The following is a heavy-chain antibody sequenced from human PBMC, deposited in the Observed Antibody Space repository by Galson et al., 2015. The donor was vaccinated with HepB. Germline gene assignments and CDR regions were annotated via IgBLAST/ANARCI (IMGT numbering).Heavy chain of an antibody. CDR1: GSTFSSYT. CDR3: ARDDRARHGMDV. Sequence: SVKVSCKASGSTFSSYTISWVRQAPGQGLEWMGRIIPILGIANYAQKFQGRVTITADKSTSTAYMELSSLRSEDTAVYYCARDDRARHGMDVWGQGTTVTVSS. CDR2: IIPILGIA. V-gene: IGHV1-69*04. D-gene: IGHD1-14*01. J-gene: IGHJ6*02.